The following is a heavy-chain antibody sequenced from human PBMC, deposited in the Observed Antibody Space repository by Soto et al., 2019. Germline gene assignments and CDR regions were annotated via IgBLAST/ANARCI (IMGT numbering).Heavy chain of an antibody. V-gene: IGHV3-30-3*01. Sequence: QVQLVESGGGVVQPGRSLRLSCAASGFTFSSYAMHWVRQAPGKGLEWVAGISYDGSNKYYADSVKGRFTNSRDNSKNTLYLQMNSLRAEDTAVYYCARDGSGSYYSDYWGQGTLVTVSS. D-gene: IGHD1-26*01. CDR3: ARDGSGSYYSDY. CDR2: ISYDGSNK. J-gene: IGHJ4*02. CDR1: GFTFSSYA.